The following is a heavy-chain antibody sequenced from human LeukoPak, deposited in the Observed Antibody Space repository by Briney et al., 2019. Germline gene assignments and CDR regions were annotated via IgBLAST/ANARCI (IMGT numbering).Heavy chain of an antibody. CDR3: AGNLGYCSGGSCDPDY. D-gene: IGHD2-15*01. J-gene: IGHJ4*02. CDR2: ISSSSSYI. CDR1: GSTFSSYS. Sequence: PGGSLRLSCAASGSTFSSYSMNWVRQAPGKGLEWVSSISSSSSYIYYADSVKGRFTISRDNAKNSLYLQMNSLRAEDTAVYYCAGNLGYCSGGSCDPDYWGQGTLVTVSS. V-gene: IGHV3-21*01.